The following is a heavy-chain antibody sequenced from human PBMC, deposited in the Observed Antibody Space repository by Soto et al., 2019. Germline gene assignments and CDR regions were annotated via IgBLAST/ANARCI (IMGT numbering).Heavy chain of an antibody. D-gene: IGHD2-15*01. Sequence: SLRLSCAASGFTFSSYGMSWVRQAPGKGLEWVSTISNSGGSTYYADSVKGRFTISRDNSKNTLYLQMNSLRAEDTAVYYCAKRGIGVGAATDFDYWGQGTLVTVSS. CDR3: AKRGIGVGAATDFDY. J-gene: IGHJ4*02. V-gene: IGHV3-23*01. CDR1: GFTFSSYG. CDR2: ISNSGGST.